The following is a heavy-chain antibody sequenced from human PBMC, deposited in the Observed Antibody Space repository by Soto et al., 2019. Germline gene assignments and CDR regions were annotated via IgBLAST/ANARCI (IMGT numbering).Heavy chain of an antibody. Sequence: SVKVSCKASGGTFSSSAISWVRQAPGQGLEWMGGIIPIFGTANYAQKFQGRVTITADESTSTAYMELSSLRSEDTAVYYCARDIVPGRIAVALREAYYYGMDVWGQGTTVTVSS. CDR1: GGTFSSSA. V-gene: IGHV1-69*13. CDR2: IIPIFGTA. D-gene: IGHD6-19*01. CDR3: ARDIVPGRIAVALREAYYYGMDV. J-gene: IGHJ6*02.